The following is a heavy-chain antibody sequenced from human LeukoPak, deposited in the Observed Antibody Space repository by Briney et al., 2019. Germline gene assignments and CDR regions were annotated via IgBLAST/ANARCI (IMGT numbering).Heavy chain of an antibody. V-gene: IGHV3-43*02. Sequence: GGSLRLSCVAFGVNFADSAMHWVRQAPGKGLEWVSLISADGGSTFSADSVKGRFSISRDNSKNCLYLQMNSLRSEDTAMYYCAKESGKFDYWGQGTLVAVSS. CDR2: ISADGGST. CDR1: GVNFADSA. CDR3: AKESGKFDY. J-gene: IGHJ4*02.